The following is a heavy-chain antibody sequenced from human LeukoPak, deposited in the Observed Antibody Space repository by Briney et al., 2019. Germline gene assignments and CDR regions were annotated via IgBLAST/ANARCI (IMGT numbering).Heavy chain of an antibody. CDR2: IYTSGNT. J-gene: IGHJ3*02. V-gene: IGHV3-53*01. D-gene: IGHD3-10*01. CDR1: GFTVSSNY. Sequence: GGSLRLSCAASGFTVSSNYMNWVRQAPGKGLEWVSVIYTSGNTYYADSVKGRFTISRDNSKSTLYLQMNSLRAEDTAVYYCARTITMARVDIWGQGAMVTVSS. CDR3: ARTITMARVDI.